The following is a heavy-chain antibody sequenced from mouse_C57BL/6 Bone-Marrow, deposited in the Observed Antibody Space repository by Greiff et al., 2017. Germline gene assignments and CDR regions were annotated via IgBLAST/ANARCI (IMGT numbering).Heavy chain of an antibody. V-gene: IGHV1-80*01. CDR3: ARTIYYGNYDY. CDR2: IYPGDGDT. J-gene: IGHJ2*01. CDR1: GYAFSSYW. Sequence: QVHVKQSGAELVKPGASVKISCKASGYAFSSYWMNWVKQRPGKGLEWIGQIYPGDGDTNYNGKFKGKATLTADKSSSTAYMQLSSQTSEDSAVYFCARTIYYGNYDYWGQGTTLTVSS. D-gene: IGHD2-1*01.